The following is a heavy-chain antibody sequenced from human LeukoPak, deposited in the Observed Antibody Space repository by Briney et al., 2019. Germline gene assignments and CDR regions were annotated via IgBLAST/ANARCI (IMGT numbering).Heavy chain of an antibody. CDR1: GGSISSYY. D-gene: IGHD2-8*01. Sequence: SSETLSLTCTVSGGSISSYYWSWIRQPAGKGLEWIGRIYTSGSTNYNPSLKSRVTMSVDTSKNQFSLTLSSVTAADTAVYYCARGKKYGTNGVCPLCFDYWGQGTLVTVSS. CDR3: ARGKKYGTNGVCPLCFDY. J-gene: IGHJ4*02. CDR2: IYTSGST. V-gene: IGHV4-4*07.